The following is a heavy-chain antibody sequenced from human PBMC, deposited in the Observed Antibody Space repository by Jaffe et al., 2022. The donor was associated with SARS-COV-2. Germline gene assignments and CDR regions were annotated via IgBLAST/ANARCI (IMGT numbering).Heavy chain of an antibody. CDR1: GFSLSTSGMC. CDR2: IDWDDDK. V-gene: IGHV2-70*01. CDR3: ARIPVDYSNYYYYYGMDV. Sequence: QVTLRESGPALVKPTQTLTLTCTFSGFSLSTSGMCVSWIRQPPGKALEWLALIDWDDDKYYSTSLKTRLTISKDTSKNQVVLTMTNMDPVDTATYYCARIPVDYSNYYYYYGMDVWGQGTTVTVSS. D-gene: IGHD4-4*01. J-gene: IGHJ6*02.